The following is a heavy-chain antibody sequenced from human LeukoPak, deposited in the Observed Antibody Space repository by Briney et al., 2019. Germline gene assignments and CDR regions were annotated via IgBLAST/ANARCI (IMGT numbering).Heavy chain of an antibody. J-gene: IGHJ6*03. V-gene: IGHV4-59*12. CDR2: IYYSGST. D-gene: IGHD1-26*01. Sequence: SETLSLTCTVSGGSISNYYWSWIRQPPGKGLEWIGYIYYSGSTNYNPSLKSRVTISVDTSKNQFSLKLSAVTAADTAVYYCARVGSGSYLNYYYYMDVWGKGTTVTVSS. CDR3: ARVGSGSYLNYYYYMDV. CDR1: GGSISNYY.